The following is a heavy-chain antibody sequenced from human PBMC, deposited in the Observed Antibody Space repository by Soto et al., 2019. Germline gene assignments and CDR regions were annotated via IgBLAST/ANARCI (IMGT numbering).Heavy chain of an antibody. CDR2: ISGSGFKK. J-gene: IGHJ5*02. D-gene: IGHD1-26*01. Sequence: GESLRLSCSASGFIFENFGMSWVRQAPGKGLEWISSISGSGFKKYYADSVKGRFTISRDNSKSTVYLELNNLSAEDTAVYHCAKNQGVELVPLATVDWFDPWGQGSVVTVSS. V-gene: IGHV3-23*01. CDR1: GFIFENFG. CDR3: AKNQGVELVPLATVDWFDP.